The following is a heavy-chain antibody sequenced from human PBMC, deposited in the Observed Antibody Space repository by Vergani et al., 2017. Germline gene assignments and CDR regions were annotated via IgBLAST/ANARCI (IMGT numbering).Heavy chain of an antibody. D-gene: IGHD2-15*01. CDR1: GYTFTSYY. Sequence: QVQLVQSGAEVKKPGASVKVSCKASGYTFTSYYMHWVRQAPGQGLEWMGIINPSGGSTSYAQKFQGRVTMTRDTSTSTVYMELSSLRSEDTAVYYCARGGIRCAGYCSGGSYRQLYYYYGMDVWGQGTTVTVSS. J-gene: IGHJ6*02. CDR2: INPSGGST. V-gene: IGHV1-46*01. CDR3: ARGGIRCAGYCSGGSYRQLYYYYGMDV.